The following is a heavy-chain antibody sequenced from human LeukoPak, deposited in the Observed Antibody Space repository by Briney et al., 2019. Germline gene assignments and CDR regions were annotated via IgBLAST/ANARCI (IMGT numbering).Heavy chain of an antibody. Sequence: GGSLRLSCAASGLTVTNKYMKSVRQAPGKGLEWVSLIYSGGSTYYADSVKGRFTISRDNPKNTVYLQMNNLRAEDTAVYHCARDRHCSAGSSSGLWGQGTLVTVSS. CDR1: GLTVTNKY. J-gene: IGHJ4*02. CDR3: ARDRHCSAGSSSGL. V-gene: IGHV3-53*01. CDR2: IYSGGST. D-gene: IGHD2-15*01.